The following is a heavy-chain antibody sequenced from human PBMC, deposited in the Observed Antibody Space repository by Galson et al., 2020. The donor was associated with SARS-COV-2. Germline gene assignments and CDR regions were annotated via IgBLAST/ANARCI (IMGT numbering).Heavy chain of an antibody. CDR3: ARSGSGSYYILDYYYGMDV. Sequence: SETLSLTCTVSGGSISSYYWSWIRQPPGKGLEWIGYIYSSGTTNYNPSLKSRVTISVDTSKNQFSLKLTSVTAADTAVYYCARSGSGSYYILDYYYGMDVWGKGTTVTVSS. V-gene: IGHV4-59*01. J-gene: IGHJ6*04. D-gene: IGHD3-10*01. CDR1: GGSISSYY. CDR2: IYSSGTT.